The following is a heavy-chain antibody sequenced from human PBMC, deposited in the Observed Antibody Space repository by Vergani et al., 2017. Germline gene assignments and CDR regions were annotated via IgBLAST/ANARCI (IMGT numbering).Heavy chain of an antibody. D-gene: IGHD5-12*01. J-gene: IGHJ3*01. CDR1: GITFWKFG. Sequence: EVGLVESGGGLAQPGGSLRLSCEASGITFWKFGMHWVRQGPGKGLEWVSGISWNSGAVDYADSVRGRFTISRDNAKNSLFLEMNSLRFEDTAVYFCTKGSVYYHDSAGHGYDPYTGFDLWGQGTLVTVSS. V-gene: IGHV3-9*01. CDR2: ISWNSGAV. CDR3: TKGSVYYHDSAGHGYDPYTGFDL.